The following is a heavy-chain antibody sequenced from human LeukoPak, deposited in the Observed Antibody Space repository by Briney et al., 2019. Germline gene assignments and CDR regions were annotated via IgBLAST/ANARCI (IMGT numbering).Heavy chain of an antibody. CDR3: ARIRGTYCRSTSCSFEDY. Sequence: SGPTLVNPTQTLTLTCTFSGFSISTTGMCVTWIRQPPGEALEWLARIDWDDDKYYSTSLKTRLTISKDTSRNQVVLTMTNMDPADTATYYCARIRGTYCRSTSCSFEDYWGQGALVIVSS. D-gene: IGHD2-2*01. CDR1: GFSISTTGMC. CDR2: IDWDDDK. J-gene: IGHJ4*02. V-gene: IGHV2-70*11.